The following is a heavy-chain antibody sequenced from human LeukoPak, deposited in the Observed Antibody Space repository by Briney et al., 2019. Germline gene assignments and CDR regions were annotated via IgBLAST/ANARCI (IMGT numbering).Heavy chain of an antibody. CDR2: IWYDGSNK. V-gene: IGHV3-33*01. CDR1: GFTFSSYG. J-gene: IGHJ4*02. CDR3: ARGVYGGDYDLWY. Sequence: GGSLRLSCAASGFTFSSYGMHWVRQAPGKGLEWVAVIWYDGSNKYYADSVKGRFTISRDNSKNTLYLQMNSLRAEDTAVYYCARGVYGGDYDLWYWGQGTLVTVSS. D-gene: IGHD3-3*01.